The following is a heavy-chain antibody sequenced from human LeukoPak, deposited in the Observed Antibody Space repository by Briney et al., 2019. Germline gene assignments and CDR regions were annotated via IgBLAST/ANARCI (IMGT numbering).Heavy chain of an antibody. CDR3: ARRGFGP. CDR1: GGSISSGGYS. V-gene: IGHV4-34*01. Sequence: PSETLSLTCAVSGGSISSGGYSWSWIRQPPGKGLEWIGEINHSGSTNYNPSLKSRVTISVDTSKNQFSLKLSSVTAADTAVYYCARRGFGPWGQGTLVTVSS. J-gene: IGHJ5*02. CDR2: INHSGST.